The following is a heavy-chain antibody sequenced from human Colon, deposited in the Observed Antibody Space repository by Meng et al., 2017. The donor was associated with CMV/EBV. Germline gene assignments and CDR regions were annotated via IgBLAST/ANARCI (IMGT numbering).Heavy chain of an antibody. Sequence: GESLKISCAASGFSVSSTYMNWVRQAPGKGLEWVSFLYSGGNTFYADSVKGRFTVSRDNAKNTLYLQLNSLRAEDTAVYYCARAVVGGSGLDVWGQGTTVTVSS. CDR2: LYSGGNT. V-gene: IGHV3-66*01. CDR3: ARAVVGGSGLDV. CDR1: GFSVSSTY. J-gene: IGHJ6*02. D-gene: IGHD1-26*01.